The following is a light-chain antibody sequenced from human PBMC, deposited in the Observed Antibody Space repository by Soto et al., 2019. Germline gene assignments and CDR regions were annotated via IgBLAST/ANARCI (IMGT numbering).Light chain of an antibody. Sequence: DIQMTQSPSSVSASVGDRGTITCRSSADISTWLAWYQQKPGQAPKLLIYAASSLQSGVTSRFSGSGSGTDFTLTISSLQPEDFATYYCQHADSFPLITFGQGTRLEIK. V-gene: IGKV1-12*01. J-gene: IGKJ5*01. CDR2: AAS. CDR1: ADISTW. CDR3: QHADSFPLIT.